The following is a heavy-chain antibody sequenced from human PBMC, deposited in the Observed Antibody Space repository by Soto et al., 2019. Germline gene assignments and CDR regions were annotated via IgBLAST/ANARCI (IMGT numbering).Heavy chain of an antibody. Sequence: QVQLVESGGGVVQPGRSLRLSCAASGFTFSSYGMHWVRQAPGKGLEWVAVISYDGSNKYYADSVKGRFTISRDNSKNTLYLQMNSLRAEDTAVYYCEKFRYDAFDIWGQGTMVPVSS. V-gene: IGHV3-30*18. CDR3: EKFRYDAFDI. J-gene: IGHJ3*02. CDR1: GFTFSSYG. CDR2: ISYDGSNK.